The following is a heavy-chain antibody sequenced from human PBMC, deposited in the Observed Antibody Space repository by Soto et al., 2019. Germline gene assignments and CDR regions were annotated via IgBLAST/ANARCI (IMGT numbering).Heavy chain of an antibody. CDR1: GGSISSYY. V-gene: IGHV4-59*01. J-gene: IGHJ4*02. CDR3: ARDKDGDYVLDY. Sequence: SETLSLTCTVSGGSISSYYWSWIRQPPGKGLEWIGYIYYSGSTNYNPSLKSRVTISVDTSKNQFSLKLSSVTAADTAVYYCARDKDGDYVLDYWGQGTLGTVSS. D-gene: IGHD4-17*01. CDR2: IYYSGST.